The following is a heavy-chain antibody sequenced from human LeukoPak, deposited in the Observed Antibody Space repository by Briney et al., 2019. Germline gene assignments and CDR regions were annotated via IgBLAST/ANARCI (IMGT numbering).Heavy chain of an antibody. CDR1: GGSISSSSW. CDR3: ASLSSGFTN. Sequence: SATRSLTCAVSGGSISSSSWWTWVRQPPGKGLEWIGEISHSGRTNYNPSLKSRVTIPVDKSKNQFSLKLSSVTAADTALYYCASLSSGFTNWGQGTQVTVSS. CDR2: ISHSGRT. V-gene: IGHV4-4*02. D-gene: IGHD3-22*01. J-gene: IGHJ4*02.